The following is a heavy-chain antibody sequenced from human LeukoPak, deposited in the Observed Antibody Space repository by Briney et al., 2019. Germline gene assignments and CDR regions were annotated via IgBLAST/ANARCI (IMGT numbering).Heavy chain of an antibody. CDR3: ARHWALVTTGRRRYFDD. Sequence: SETLSLTCTVSGGSISSTSYYWGWIRQPPGKGLEWIGSISYSGSTYYNPSLESRATISVDTSKNQFSLKLSSATAADTAVYYCARHWALVTTGRRRYFDDWGQGTLVTVSS. J-gene: IGHJ4*02. V-gene: IGHV4-39*01. CDR2: ISYSGST. D-gene: IGHD4-17*01. CDR1: GGSISSTSYY.